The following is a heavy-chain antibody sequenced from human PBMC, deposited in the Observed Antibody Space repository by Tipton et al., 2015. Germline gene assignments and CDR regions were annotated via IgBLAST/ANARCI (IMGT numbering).Heavy chain of an antibody. D-gene: IGHD1-14*01. J-gene: IGHJ4*02. CDR2: ITSSSRTT. CDR3: ARRATGGYYFDY. Sequence: SLRLSCAASGFTFASYSMNWVRQAPGRGLEWISYITSSSRTTDYADSVKGRFTISRDNSKNTLDLQMNSLRAEDTAVYYCARRATGGYYFDYWGQGTLVTVSS. CDR1: GFTFASYS. V-gene: IGHV3-48*01.